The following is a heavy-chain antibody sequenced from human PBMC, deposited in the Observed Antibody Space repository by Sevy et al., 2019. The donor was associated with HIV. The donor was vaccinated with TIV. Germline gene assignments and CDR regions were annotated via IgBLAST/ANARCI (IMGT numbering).Heavy chain of an antibody. V-gene: IGHV3-7*01. Sequence: GGSLRLSCAASGFRFTDYWMSWVRQTPGKGLEWVATIKQDESEKYYVDSGKGRFVISRDNGKTSVSLQMNGLRVEDTALYYCAGEVGGFNWRPYYFDSWGQGTLVTVSS. D-gene: IGHD3-16*01. CDR3: AGEVGGFNWRPYYFDS. CDR2: IKQDESEK. J-gene: IGHJ4*02. CDR1: GFRFTDYW.